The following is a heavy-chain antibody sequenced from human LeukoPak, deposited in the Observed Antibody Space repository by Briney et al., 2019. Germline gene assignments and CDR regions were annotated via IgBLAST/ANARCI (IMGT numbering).Heavy chain of an antibody. J-gene: IGHJ4*02. CDR1: GFTFTTYA. D-gene: IGHD3-10*01. CDR3: ARDGDGSGSDIFDY. V-gene: IGHV3-30*04. Sequence: PGRSLRRSCAASGFTFTTYAMDWVRQAPGKGLEWVAVISYDGSNKYYADSVKGRFTVSRDNSKNTVYLQMNSLRAEDTAVYYCARDGDGSGSDIFDYWGQGTLVTVSS. CDR2: ISYDGSNK.